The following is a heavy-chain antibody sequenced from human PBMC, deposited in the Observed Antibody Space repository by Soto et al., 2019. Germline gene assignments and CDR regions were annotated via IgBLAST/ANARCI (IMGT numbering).Heavy chain of an antibody. CDR3: ARRDCGSGTNCEFGAPAFAY. CDR1: GFTFSNYD. J-gene: IGHJ4*02. Sequence: EVQLLESGGGLVQPGGSLRLSCAASGFTFSNYDMTWVRQVPGKGLEWVSSVSSSGSSTYYADSVKGRFTISRDNPKNTLYLHMSRLSADYTAVYFCARRDCGSGTNCEFGAPAFAYWGQGNLVTVTS. V-gene: IGHV3-23*01. CDR2: VSSSGSST. D-gene: IGHD3-3*01.